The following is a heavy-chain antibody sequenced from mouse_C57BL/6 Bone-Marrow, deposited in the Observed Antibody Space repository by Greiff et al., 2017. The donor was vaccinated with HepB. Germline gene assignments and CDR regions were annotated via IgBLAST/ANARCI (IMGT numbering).Heavy chain of an antibody. V-gene: IGHV14-4*01. CDR2: IDPENGDT. CDR1: GFNIKDDY. J-gene: IGHJ1*03. Sequence: EVQLQQSGAELVRPGASVKLSCTASGFNIKDDYMHWVKQRPEQGLEWIGWIDPENGDTEYASKFQGKATITADTSSNTAYLQLSSLTSEDTAVYYCTTTVVAFYWYFDVWGTGTTVTVSS. D-gene: IGHD1-1*01. CDR3: TTTVVAFYWYFDV.